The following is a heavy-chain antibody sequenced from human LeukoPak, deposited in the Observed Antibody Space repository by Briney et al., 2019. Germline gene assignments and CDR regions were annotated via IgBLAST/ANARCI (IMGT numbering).Heavy chain of an antibody. CDR1: GFTFSDYA. J-gene: IGHJ6*03. CDR2: VNGRGSTT. D-gene: IGHD7-27*01. Sequence: GGSLRLSCAASGFASGFTFSDYAVSWVRQAPGKGPEWVASVNGRGSTTYYADSVRGRFTISRDNSKNTLYLQMISLGADDTAIYFCAKAPATGEGYYFYYMDVWGKGTTVTVSS. V-gene: IGHV3-23*01. CDR3: AKAPATGEGYYFYYMDV.